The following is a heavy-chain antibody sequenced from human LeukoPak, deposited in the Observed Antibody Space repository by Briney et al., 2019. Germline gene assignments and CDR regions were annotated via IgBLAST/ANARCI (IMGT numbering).Heavy chain of an antibody. Sequence: KPSETLSLTFAVPGNAFSSADYVGLIRQPPGKGLEWIGTVYHSGSIYYNPSLKSRLTMSINTSKNQFSLKLTSVTAAHTSVYYSARELSTVPTTGPDYWGQGALVTVSS. V-gene: IGHV4-38-2*02. CDR2: VYHSGSI. CDR1: GNAFSSADY. CDR3: ARELSTVPTTGPDY. D-gene: IGHD3-9*01. J-gene: IGHJ4*02.